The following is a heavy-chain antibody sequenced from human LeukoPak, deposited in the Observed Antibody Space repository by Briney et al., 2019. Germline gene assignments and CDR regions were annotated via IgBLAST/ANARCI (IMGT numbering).Heavy chain of an antibody. CDR3: ARDQQASR. D-gene: IGHD1/OR15-1a*01. J-gene: IGHJ4*02. V-gene: IGHV3-53*01. CDR2: IYSGGST. Sequence: GGSLRLSCAASGFTVSSNYMSWVRQAPGKGLEWVAAIYSGGSTYYADAVKGRFTIYREHSKNTLYLQMNSLRAEDTAVYYCARDQQASRWGQGTLAIVSS. CDR1: GFTVSSNY.